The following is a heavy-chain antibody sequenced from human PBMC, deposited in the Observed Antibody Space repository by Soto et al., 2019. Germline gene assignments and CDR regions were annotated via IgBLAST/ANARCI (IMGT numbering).Heavy chain of an antibody. CDR2: ISGSGGST. Sequence: GGSLRLSCAASGFTFSSYAMSWVRQAPGKGLEWVSAISGSGGSTYYADSVKGRFTISRDNSKNTLYLQMNSLRAEDTAVYYCAKDTSSSGWYPETDYWGQGTLVTVSS. CDR1: GFTFSSYA. D-gene: IGHD6-19*01. J-gene: IGHJ4*02. V-gene: IGHV3-23*01. CDR3: AKDTSSSGWYPETDY.